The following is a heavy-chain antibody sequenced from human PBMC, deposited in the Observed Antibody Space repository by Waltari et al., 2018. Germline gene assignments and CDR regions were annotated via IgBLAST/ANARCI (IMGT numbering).Heavy chain of an antibody. V-gene: IGHV3-30*18. CDR3: AKGADYYDSSGNLPDY. J-gene: IGHJ4*02. D-gene: IGHD3-22*01. Sequence: QVQLVESGGGVVQPGRSLRLSCAASGFTFSSYGMHWVRPAPGKGREWVAVIWYDGSNKYYADSVKGRFTISRDNSKNTLYLQMNSLRAEDTAVYYCAKGADYYDSSGNLPDYWGQGTLVTVSS. CDR2: IWYDGSNK. CDR1: GFTFSSYG.